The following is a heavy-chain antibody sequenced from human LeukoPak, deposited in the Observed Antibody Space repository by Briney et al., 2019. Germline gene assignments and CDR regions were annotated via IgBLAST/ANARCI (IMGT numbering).Heavy chain of an antibody. CDR3: ARDVGRDNSGWYPYHDY. Sequence: ASVKVSCKASGYTFTGYYIHWVRQAPGQGLEWMGWINPSSGATKYAQKFRGRFTMTSDTSISTAYMELISLTADDTAVFYCARDVGRDNSGWYPYHDYWGQGTLVTVSS. CDR1: GYTFTGYY. V-gene: IGHV1-2*02. J-gene: IGHJ4*02. D-gene: IGHD6-19*01. CDR2: INPSSGAT.